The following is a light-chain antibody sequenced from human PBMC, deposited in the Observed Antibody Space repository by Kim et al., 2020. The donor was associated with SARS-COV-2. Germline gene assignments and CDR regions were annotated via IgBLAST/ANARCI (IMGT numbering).Light chain of an antibody. CDR3: QQSHSTLT. J-gene: IGKJ4*01. CDR2: AAS. CDR1: QSISSY. V-gene: IGKV1-39*01. Sequence: DIQMTQSPSSLSASVGNRVTITCRPSQSISSYLNWYQQKPGKAPKLLIYAASSLQSGVPSRFSGSGSGTDFTLTISSLQSEDFATYYCQQSHSTLTFGGGTKVDIK.